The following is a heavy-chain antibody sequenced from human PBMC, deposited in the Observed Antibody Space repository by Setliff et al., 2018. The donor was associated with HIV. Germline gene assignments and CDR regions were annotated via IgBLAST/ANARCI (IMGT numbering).Heavy chain of an antibody. CDR2: IYYRGAA. Sequence: PSETLSLTCTVSGGSISSGYYWGWIRQSPGKGLEWIGSIYYRGAAYYNPSLKSRVTISVDASNNQFSLRMNSVTAADTAVYYCATDTSISWFYHWGQGTLVTVSS. J-gene: IGHJ5*01. CDR3: ATDTSISWFYH. V-gene: IGHV4-38-2*02. D-gene: IGHD1-1*01. CDR1: GGSISSGYY.